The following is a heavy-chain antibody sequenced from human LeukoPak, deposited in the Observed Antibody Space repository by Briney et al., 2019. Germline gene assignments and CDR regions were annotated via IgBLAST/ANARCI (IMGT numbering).Heavy chain of an antibody. CDR2: ISGSGGTP. J-gene: IGHJ4*02. Sequence: GGSLRLSCAASGFTFSSYAMNWVRQAPGKGLEWVSTISGSGGTPHYADSVKGRFTISRDNSKNTLHLQMNSLRAEDTAVYYCAKGGDLITYFDYWGQGTLVTVSS. CDR1: GFTFSSYA. V-gene: IGHV3-23*01. CDR3: AKGGDLITYFDY. D-gene: IGHD3-16*01.